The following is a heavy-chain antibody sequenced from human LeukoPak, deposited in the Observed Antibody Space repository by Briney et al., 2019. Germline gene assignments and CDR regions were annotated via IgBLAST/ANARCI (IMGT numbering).Heavy chain of an antibody. D-gene: IGHD2-15*01. CDR1: GGSFSGYY. V-gene: IGHV4-34*01. CDR3: VRVGVVVAATRWTTPRRSYYFDY. Sequence: PSETPSLTCAVYGGSFSGYYWSWIRQPPGKGLEWIGEINHSGSTNYNPSLKSRVTISVDTSKNQFSLKLSSVTAADTAVYFCVRVGVVVAATRWTTPRRSYYFDYWGQGAPVTVSS. CDR2: INHSGST. J-gene: IGHJ4*02.